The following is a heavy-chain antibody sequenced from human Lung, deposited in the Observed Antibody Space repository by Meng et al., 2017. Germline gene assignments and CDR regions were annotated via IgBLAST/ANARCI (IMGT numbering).Heavy chain of an antibody. V-gene: IGHV4-34*01. J-gene: IGHJ4*02. CDR3: ARDQGGAGGY. CDR1: VGSFSGYQ. CDR2: INHRGRT. D-gene: IGHD2-15*01. Sequence: QVQLQRWVAGEVKPAETLSLTCAVYVGSFSGYQWNWIRQSPGKGLEWIGDINHRGRTNYNPSLKSRVTISVDTSKNQFSLKLSSVTAADTAVYYCARDQGGAGGYWGQGTLVTVSS.